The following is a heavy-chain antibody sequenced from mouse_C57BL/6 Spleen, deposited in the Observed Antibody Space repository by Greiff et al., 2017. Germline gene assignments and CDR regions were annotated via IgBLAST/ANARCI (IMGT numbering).Heavy chain of an antibody. Sequence: VQLPQSVAELVRPGASVKLSCTASGFHIKNTYMHWVKQRPEQGLEWIGRIDPANGNTKYAPKFQGKATITADTSSNTAYLQLSSLTSEDTAIYYCADSSGYLDYWGQGTTLTVSS. D-gene: IGHD3-2*02. CDR2: IDPANGNT. J-gene: IGHJ2*01. CDR3: ADSSGYLDY. V-gene: IGHV14-3*01. CDR1: GFHIKNTY.